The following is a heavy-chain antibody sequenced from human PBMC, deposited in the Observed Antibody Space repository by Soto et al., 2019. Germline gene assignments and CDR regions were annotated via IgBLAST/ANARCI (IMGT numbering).Heavy chain of an antibody. Sequence: PSETLSLTCTVSGGSVSSGSYYWSWIRQPPGMGLEWIGYIYYSGSTNYNPSLKSRVTISVDTSKNQFSLKLSSVTAADTAVYYCASWIEAAGTGNWFDPWGQGTLVTVSS. D-gene: IGHD6-13*01. J-gene: IGHJ5*02. CDR1: GGSVSSGSYY. CDR2: IYYSGST. V-gene: IGHV4-61*01. CDR3: ASWIEAAGTGNWFDP.